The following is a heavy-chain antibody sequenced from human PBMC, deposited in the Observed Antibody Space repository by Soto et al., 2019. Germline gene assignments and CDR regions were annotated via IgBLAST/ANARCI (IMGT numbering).Heavy chain of an antibody. V-gene: IGHV1-69*01. CDR1: GGTFSSYA. CDR3: AREGKWELLGYYYYGMDV. CDR2: IIPIFGTA. Sequence: QVQLVQSGAEVKKPGSSVKVSCKASGGTFSSYAISWVRQAPGQGLEWMGGIIPIFGTANYAQKFQGRVTITADESTSTAYMELSSLRSEDTAVCYCAREGKWELLGYYYYGMDVWGQGTTVTVSS. J-gene: IGHJ6*02. D-gene: IGHD1-26*01.